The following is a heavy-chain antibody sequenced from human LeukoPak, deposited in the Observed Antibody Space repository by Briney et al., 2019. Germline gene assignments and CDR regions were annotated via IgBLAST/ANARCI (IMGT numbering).Heavy chain of an antibody. D-gene: IGHD3-9*01. Sequence: GGSLRLSCAASGFTFSSYGMHWVRQAPGKGLEWVAVIWYDGSNKYYADSVKGRFTISRDNSKNTLYLQMNSLRAEDTAVYYCARDGVLDYDILTGYPDYWGQGTLVTVSS. CDR3: ARDGVLDYDILTGYPDY. V-gene: IGHV3-33*01. CDR2: IWYDGSNK. J-gene: IGHJ4*02. CDR1: GFTFSSYG.